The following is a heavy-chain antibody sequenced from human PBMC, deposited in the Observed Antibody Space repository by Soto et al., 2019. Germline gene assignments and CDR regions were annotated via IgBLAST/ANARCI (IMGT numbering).Heavy chain of an antibody. V-gene: IGHV1-18*01. Sequence: QVQLVQSGAEVKKPGASVKVSCKASGYTFTNHGISWVRQAPGQGLEWMGWISAYNGDTKYAQNLQSRVTMTTDTSTNTAYMELRSLRSDDTAVYYCARDPSNSSGYYQFFDYWGQGTLVTVSS. J-gene: IGHJ4*02. D-gene: IGHD3-22*01. CDR2: ISAYNGDT. CDR1: GYTFTNHG. CDR3: ARDPSNSSGYYQFFDY.